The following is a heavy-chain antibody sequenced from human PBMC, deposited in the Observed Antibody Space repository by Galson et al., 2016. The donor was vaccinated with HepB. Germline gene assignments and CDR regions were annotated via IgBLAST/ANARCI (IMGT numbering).Heavy chain of an antibody. V-gene: IGHV4-39*02. J-gene: IGHJ3*02. Sequence: SETLSLTCTVSGGSISGSGYYWGWIRQPPGKGLEWIGSIHSRGYVFYDPSLKSRATISVGTSKNQFSLKLTSVTAADTAVYYCARDPTRPWANDASDIWGQGTMVAVSS. CDR2: IHSRGYV. CDR1: GGSISGSGYY. CDR3: ARDPTRPWANDASDI. D-gene: IGHD1-1*01.